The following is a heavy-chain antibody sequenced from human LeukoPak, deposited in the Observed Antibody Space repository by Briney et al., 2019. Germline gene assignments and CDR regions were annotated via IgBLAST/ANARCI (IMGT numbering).Heavy chain of an antibody. D-gene: IGHD2-2*01. CDR2: IYYSGST. CDR3: ARHGAVVPAAITSFDY. V-gene: IGHV4-59*08. Sequence: SETLSLTCTVSGGSISSYYWSWIRQPPGKGLEWIGYIYYSGSTNYNPSLKSRVTISVDTSKNQFSLKLSSVTAADTAVYYCARHGAVVPAAITSFDYWSQGTLVTVSS. J-gene: IGHJ4*02. CDR1: GGSISSYY.